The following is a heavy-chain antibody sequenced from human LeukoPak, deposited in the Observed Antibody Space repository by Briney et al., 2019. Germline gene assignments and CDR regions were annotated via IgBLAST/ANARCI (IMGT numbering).Heavy chain of an antibody. J-gene: IGHJ5*02. V-gene: IGHV4-4*07. CDR2: IYISGSGST. Sequence: SETLSLTCTVSGGSISSYYWSWIRQPAGKGLEWIGRIYISGSGSTIYNPSLKSRVTMSVDTSKNQFSLKLSSVTAADTAVYYCARVLAPGLRESSFDPWGQGTLVTVSS. D-gene: IGHD1-14*01. CDR3: ARVLAPGLRESSFDP. CDR1: GGSISSYY.